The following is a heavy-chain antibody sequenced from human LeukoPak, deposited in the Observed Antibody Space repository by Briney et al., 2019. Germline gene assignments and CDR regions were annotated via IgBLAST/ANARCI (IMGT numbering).Heavy chain of an antibody. CDR2: IYYRGSP. V-gene: IGHV4-39*01. CDR3: ARQNIAVAASYYFDY. CDR1: GGSISSSSYY. Sequence: PSETLSLTCTVPGGSISSSSYYRRWTRQPPGKRPERNASIYYRGSPYYNPSLKSRVTISVDTSKNQFSLKLSSVTAADTAVYYCARQNIAVAASYYFDYWGQGTLVTVSS. J-gene: IGHJ4*02. D-gene: IGHD6-19*01.